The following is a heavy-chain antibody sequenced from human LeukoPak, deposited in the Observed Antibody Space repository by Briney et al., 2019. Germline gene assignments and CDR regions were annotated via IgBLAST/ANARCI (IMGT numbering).Heavy chain of an antibody. CDR3: ASRHLGYCSSTSCPPGYFDY. V-gene: IGHV4-61*02. J-gene: IGHJ4*02. D-gene: IGHD2-2*01. Sequence: SQTLSLTCTVSGGSISSGSYYWAWTRRPPGKGRDWMGLFYTSGCTNYNPSLKSRVTISVDTSKNQFSLKLSSVTAADTAVYYCASRHLGYCSSTSCPPGYFDYWGQGTLVTVSS. CDR2: FYTSGCT. CDR1: GGSISSGSYY.